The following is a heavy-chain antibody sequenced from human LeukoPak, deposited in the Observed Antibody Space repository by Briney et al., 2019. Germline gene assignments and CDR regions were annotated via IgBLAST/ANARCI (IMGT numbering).Heavy chain of an antibody. J-gene: IGHJ4*02. CDR1: GFTFSSYS. CDR3: VRGMPREEIYEY. Sequence: GGPLRLSCAASGFTFSSYSMNWVRQAPGTGLDWGAYISSSISPLYYENSVKGRFTISRDNAKKQVYLQRNRRGDEDTARYYCVRGMPREEIYEYWGQGTLVTVYS. D-gene: IGHD2-2*01. CDR2: ISSSISPL. V-gene: IGHV3-48*02.